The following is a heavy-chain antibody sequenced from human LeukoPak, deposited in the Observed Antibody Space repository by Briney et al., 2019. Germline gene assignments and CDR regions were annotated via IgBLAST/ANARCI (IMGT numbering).Heavy chain of an antibody. CDR3: ARSRIAAAGTFDS. V-gene: IGHV3-11*01. J-gene: IGHJ4*02. CDR2: IGSGANTI. Sequence: GGSLKLSCAASGFTFSDHYIGWIRQAPGKGLEWVSCIGSGANTIYYADSVKGRFTISSDNAKNSLYLQMNNLRAEDTAVYYCARSRIAAAGTFDSWGQGTRVTVSS. CDR1: GFTFSDHY. D-gene: IGHD6-13*01.